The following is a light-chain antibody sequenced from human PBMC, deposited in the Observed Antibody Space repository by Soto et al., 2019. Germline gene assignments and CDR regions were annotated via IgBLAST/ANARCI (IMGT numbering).Light chain of an antibody. V-gene: IGLV2-14*01. Sequence: QSVLTQPASVSGSPGQSITISCTGTSSDVGGYNYVSWYQQHPGKAPKLMIYEVSNRPSGVSNRFSASKSGSTASLTISGLQAEDEADYYCSSYTTSNTLVFGGGTKLT. CDR3: SSYTTSNTLV. J-gene: IGLJ2*01. CDR2: EVS. CDR1: SSDVGGYNY.